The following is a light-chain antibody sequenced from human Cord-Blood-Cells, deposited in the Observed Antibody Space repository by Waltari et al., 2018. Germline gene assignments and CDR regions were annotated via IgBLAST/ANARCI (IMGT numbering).Light chain of an antibody. Sequence: QSALTQPASVSGSPGQSITISCTGTSSDVGGYNYVSWYQQHPGKAPKLMIYEVSKRRSGGSNRFAGPQSGNTSSLTISGLQAEDEADYYCSSYTSSSTLVFGGGTKLTVL. V-gene: IGLV2-14*01. CDR3: SSYTSSSTLV. CDR2: EVS. CDR1: SSDVGGYNY. J-gene: IGLJ3*02.